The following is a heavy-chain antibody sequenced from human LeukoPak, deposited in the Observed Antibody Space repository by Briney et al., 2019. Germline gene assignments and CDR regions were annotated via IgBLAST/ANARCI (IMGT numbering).Heavy chain of an antibody. J-gene: IGHJ4*02. V-gene: IGHV1-18*01. CDR1: GYTFTSYG. CDR2: ISAYNGNT. D-gene: IGHD2-21*02. Sequence: ASVKVSFEASGYTFTSYGISWVRQAPGQGLEWMGWISAYNGNTNYAQKLQGRVTMTTDTSTSTAYMELRSLRSDDTAVYYCARGPVVVTAAHNDYWGQGTLVTVSS. CDR3: ARGPVVVTAAHNDY.